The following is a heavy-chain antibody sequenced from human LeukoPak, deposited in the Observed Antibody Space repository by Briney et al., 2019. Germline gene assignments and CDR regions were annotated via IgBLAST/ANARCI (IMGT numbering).Heavy chain of an antibody. D-gene: IGHD3-3*01. J-gene: IGHJ4*02. CDR1: GFTVSDXY. V-gene: IGHV3-53*01. CDR3: AKDLDRWFGVVTLYFDY. CDR2: XXSGGTT. Sequence: PXGSXXXXXXASGFTVSDXYXXXVRXAPGEGXXXXAXXXSGGTTYYADSVKGRFTIFRDNSKDTLYLQMNSLRAEDTAVYYCAKDLDRWFGVVTLYFDYWGQGTLVTVSS.